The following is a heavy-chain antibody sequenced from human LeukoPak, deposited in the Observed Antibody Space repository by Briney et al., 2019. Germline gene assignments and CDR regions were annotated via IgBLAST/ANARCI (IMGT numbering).Heavy chain of an antibody. Sequence: ASVKVSCKVSGYTLTELSMHWVRQAPGKGLEWMGGFDPEDGETIYAQKFQGRVTITADESTSTAYMELSSLRSEDTAVYYCARYGGNPLSFDYWGQGTLVTVSS. CDR1: GYTLTELS. D-gene: IGHD4-23*01. CDR2: FDPEDGET. CDR3: ARYGGNPLSFDY. J-gene: IGHJ4*02. V-gene: IGHV1-24*01.